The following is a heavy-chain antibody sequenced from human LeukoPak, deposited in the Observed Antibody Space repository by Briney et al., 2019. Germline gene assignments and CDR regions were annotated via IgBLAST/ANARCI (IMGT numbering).Heavy chain of an antibody. CDR1: GGSISSGSYY. CDR2: IYTSGST. J-gene: IGHJ6*03. D-gene: IGHD3-10*01. Sequence: SETLSLTCTVSGGSISSGSYYWSWIRQPAGKGLEWIGRIYTSGSTNYNPSLKSRVTISVDTSKNQFSLKLSSVTAADTAVYYCARAPYGSGSYYYYYYYMDVWGKGTTVTVSS. CDR3: ARAPYGSGSYYYYYYYMDV. V-gene: IGHV4-61*02.